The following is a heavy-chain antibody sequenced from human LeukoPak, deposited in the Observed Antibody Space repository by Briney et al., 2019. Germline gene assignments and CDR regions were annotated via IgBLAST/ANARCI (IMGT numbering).Heavy chain of an antibody. CDR3: ARVGCSSTSCYPHSNWFDP. CDR1: GYTFTGYY. J-gene: IGHJ5*02. CDR2: MNPNSGNT. D-gene: IGHD2-2*01. Sequence: GASVKVSCKASGYTFTGYYMHWVRQAPGQGLEWMGWMNPNSGNTGYAQKFQGRVTMTRNTSISTAYMELSSLRSEDTAVYYCARVGCSSTSCYPHSNWFDPWGQGTLVTVSS. V-gene: IGHV1-8*02.